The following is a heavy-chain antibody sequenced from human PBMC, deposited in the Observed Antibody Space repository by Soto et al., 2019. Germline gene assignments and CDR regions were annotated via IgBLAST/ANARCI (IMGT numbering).Heavy chain of an antibody. J-gene: IGHJ4*02. Sequence: SETLSLTCTISGGSISGYYWTWIRQSPGKGLEYIGYIYYSGNTNYNPSLNSRVTISADTSKNQFSLKLSSVTAADTAVYYCARAQGSGFLVSWGQGTLVTVSS. CDR1: GGSISGYY. CDR3: ARAQGSGFLVS. D-gene: IGHD3-10*01. V-gene: IGHV4-59*08. CDR2: IYYSGNT.